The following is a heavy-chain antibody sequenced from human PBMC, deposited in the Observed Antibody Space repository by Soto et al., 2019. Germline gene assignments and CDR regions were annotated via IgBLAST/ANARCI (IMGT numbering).Heavy chain of an antibody. D-gene: IGHD2-2*01. CDR2: TCYRSKWYN. Sequence: SKTLSLTFAISGDGVSSNSSAWNWIRQSPSRVLEWLGRTCYRSKWYNDYAVSVKSRITINQDTSKNQFSLQLNSVTNEDTAVYYRSSLRGPAGGPNSYELCGEGTLDT. V-gene: IGHV6-1*01. CDR1: GDGVSSNSSA. J-gene: IGHJ5*02. CDR3: SSLRGPAGGPNSYEL.